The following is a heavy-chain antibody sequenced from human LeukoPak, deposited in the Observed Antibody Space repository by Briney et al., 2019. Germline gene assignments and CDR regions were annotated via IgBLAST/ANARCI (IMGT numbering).Heavy chain of an antibody. D-gene: IGHD5-18*01. Sequence: SETLSLTCTVSGGSISSGDYYWSWIRQPPGKGPEWIGYIYYSGSTYYNPSLKSRVTISVDTSKNQFSLKLSSVTAADTAVYYCARGGVWLREVDYWGQGTLVTVSS. CDR2: IYYSGST. J-gene: IGHJ4*02. CDR1: GGSISSGDYY. V-gene: IGHV4-30-4*01. CDR3: ARGGVWLREVDY.